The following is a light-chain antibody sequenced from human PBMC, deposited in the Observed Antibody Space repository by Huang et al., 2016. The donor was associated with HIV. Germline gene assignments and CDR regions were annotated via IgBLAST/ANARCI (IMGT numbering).Light chain of an antibody. Sequence: EIVMTQSPATLSVSPGERATRACRASQGVSNNIAWYQQKPGQTPRLLIHGASTRATGIAAKFSGRGSGTDFTLTITSLQPEDSAVYYCQHYNNWPPWTFGPGTQVEI. CDR3: QHYNNWPPWT. CDR2: GAS. CDR1: QGVSNN. V-gene: IGKV3D-15*01. J-gene: IGKJ1*01.